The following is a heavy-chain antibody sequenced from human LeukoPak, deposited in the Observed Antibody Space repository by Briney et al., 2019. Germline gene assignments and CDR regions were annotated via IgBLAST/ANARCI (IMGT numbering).Heavy chain of an antibody. CDR1: GFTFSSYS. J-gene: IGHJ3*02. Sequence: GGSLRLSCAASGFTFSSYSMNWVRQAPGKGLGWVSSISSSSSNIYYADSVKGRFTISRDNAKNSLYLQMNSLRAEDTAVYYCARERGVATILGTLAFDIWGQGTMITVSS. D-gene: IGHD5-12*01. CDR3: ARERGVATILGTLAFDI. V-gene: IGHV3-21*01. CDR2: ISSSSSNI.